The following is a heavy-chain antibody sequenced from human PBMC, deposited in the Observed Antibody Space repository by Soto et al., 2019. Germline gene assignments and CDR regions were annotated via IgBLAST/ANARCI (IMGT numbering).Heavy chain of an antibody. D-gene: IGHD3-16*01. CDR3: GKGLTHFAD. CDR1: CCSTSSCY. V-gene: IGHV4-59*01. Sequence: SETLSLTCSVSCCSTSSCYWRWLRPPPGKGLEWIGYIYYSGSTSYNPSLKSRVTISVDTSENQFSLKLRSVSPADTAVYCCGKGLTHFADGGQGTHVTASS. J-gene: IGHJ4*02. CDR2: IYYSGST.